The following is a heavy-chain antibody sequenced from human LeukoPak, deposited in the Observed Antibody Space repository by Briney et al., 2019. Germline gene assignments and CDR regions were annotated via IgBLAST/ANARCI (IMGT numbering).Heavy chain of an antibody. CDR2: ISWRNIDI. V-gene: IGHV3-21*04. D-gene: IGHD2-15*01. Sequence: AGGSLRLSCVASGFTLSSYNMKWVRQAPGKRLEWVSSISWRNIDIEYADSVKGRFTISRDSSKNTLYLQMNSLRAEDTAVYYCAKDRFRGDIAPGYFDYWGQGTLVTVSS. CDR3: AKDRFRGDIAPGYFDY. CDR1: GFTLSSYN. J-gene: IGHJ4*02.